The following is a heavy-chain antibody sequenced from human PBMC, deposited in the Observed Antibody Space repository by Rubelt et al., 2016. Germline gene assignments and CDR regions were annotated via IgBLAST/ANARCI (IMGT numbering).Heavy chain of an antibody. CDR2: IDCVGCTT. CDR3: ARVAVAGLGYFQF. Sequence: QVQLVQSGAEVREPGASVKVSCTASGYTFSSWHLHWVRQAPGQGLEWVGAIDCVGCTTQYAQKFQGRVSMTREKSASTGYSELSNLRSEDTAVYYCARVAVAGLGYFQFWGQGTLVTVSS. D-gene: IGHD3-16*01. V-gene: IGHV1-46*01. J-gene: IGHJ1*01. CDR1: GYTFSSWH.